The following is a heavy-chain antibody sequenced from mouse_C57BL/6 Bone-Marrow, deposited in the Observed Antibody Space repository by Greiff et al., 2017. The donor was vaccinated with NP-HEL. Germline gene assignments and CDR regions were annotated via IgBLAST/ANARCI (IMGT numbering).Heavy chain of an antibody. J-gene: IGHJ3*01. Sequence: VQLQQSGAELVRPGASVKLSCKASGYTFTDYYINWVKQRPGQGLEWIARIYPGSGNTYYNEKFKGKATLTAEKSSSTAYMQLSSLTSEDSAVYFCAREESTMVTTCEFAYWGQGTLVTVAA. D-gene: IGHD2-2*01. CDR3: AREESTMVTTCEFAY. V-gene: IGHV1-76*01. CDR1: GYTFTDYY. CDR2: IYPGSGNT.